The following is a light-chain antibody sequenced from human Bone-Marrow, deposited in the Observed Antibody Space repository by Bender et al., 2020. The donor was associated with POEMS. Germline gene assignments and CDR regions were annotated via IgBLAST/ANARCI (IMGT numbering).Light chain of an antibody. Sequence: QSAVTQPPSASGSPGQRVTISCSGTDSNFGGNNVNWYQHLPGTAPRLVVYSNYQRPSGVPARFSGSKSGSSASLAITGLQAEDEADYYCQSFDTSLRGVFGGGTKLTVL. CDR2: SNY. CDR1: DSNFGGNN. V-gene: IGLV1-44*01. J-gene: IGLJ3*02. CDR3: QSFDTSLRGV.